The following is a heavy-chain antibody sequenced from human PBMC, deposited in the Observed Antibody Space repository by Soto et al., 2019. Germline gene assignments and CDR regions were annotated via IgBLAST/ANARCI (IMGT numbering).Heavy chain of an antibody. J-gene: IGHJ4*02. CDR3: ALEYSYYYDSSRLDY. D-gene: IGHD3-22*01. CDR1: GPSLSTSGVG. Sequence: SGSSPVTPIHTGTLTCTLSGPSLSTSGVGVRSTPPRPGKALEWPPLIYSDDDKRYSPSLKSRLTITKDTSKNQVVLTVTNMDHMDTATYYFALEYSYYYDSSRLDYGGQSPLVTXS. V-gene: IGHV2-5*02. CDR2: IYSDDDK.